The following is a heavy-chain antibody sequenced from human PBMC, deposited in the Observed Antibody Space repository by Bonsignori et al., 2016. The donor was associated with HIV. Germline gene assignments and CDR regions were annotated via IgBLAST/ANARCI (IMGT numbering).Heavy chain of an antibody. V-gene: IGHV3-7*01. D-gene: IGHD1-20*01. CDR2: IKQDGSEK. J-gene: IGHJ4*02. CDR3: ASTVYNWSFDY. Sequence: WIRQPPGKGLEWVANIKQDGSEKYYVDSVKGRFTISRDNAKNSLYLQMNSLRAEDTAVYYCASTVYNWSFDYWGQGTLVTVSS.